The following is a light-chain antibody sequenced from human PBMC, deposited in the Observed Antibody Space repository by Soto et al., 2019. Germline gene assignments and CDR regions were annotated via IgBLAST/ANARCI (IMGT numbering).Light chain of an antibody. CDR2: DAS. CDR3: QQYNCMLS. Sequence: DIQMTQSPSSLSASVGDRVTIACQSSHDVSRNLNWFQQKPGEAPKLLIYDASNLERGVPSRFSASGSGTDFTFTISSLQPEDVATYYCQQYNCMLSFGGGPEIELK. V-gene: IGKV1-33*01. J-gene: IGKJ4*01. CDR1: HDVSRN.